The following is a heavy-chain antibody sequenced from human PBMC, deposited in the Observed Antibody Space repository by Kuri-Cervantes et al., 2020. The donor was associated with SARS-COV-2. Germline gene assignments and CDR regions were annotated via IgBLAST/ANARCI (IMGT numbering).Heavy chain of an antibody. Sequence: GGSLRLSCAASGFTFSSYWMGWVRQAPGKGLEWVAFIRYDGSNKYYADSVKGRFTISRDNSKNTLYLQMNSLRAEDTAVYYCAKMEGGFLEWTWIDYWGQGTLVTVSS. CDR3: AKMEGGFLEWTWIDY. CDR2: IRYDGSNK. V-gene: IGHV3-30*02. CDR1: GFTFSSYW. D-gene: IGHD3-3*01. J-gene: IGHJ4*02.